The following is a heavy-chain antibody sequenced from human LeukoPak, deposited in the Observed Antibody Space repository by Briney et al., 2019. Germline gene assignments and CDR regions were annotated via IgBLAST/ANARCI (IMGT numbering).Heavy chain of an antibody. V-gene: IGHV3-30*09. CDR1: GFTFSSYA. J-gene: IGHJ6*02. Sequence: GGSLRLSCAASGFTFSSYAIHWVHQTPGKGLEWVAFMSYDGSNKYYADSVKGRFAISRDNSKITLYLQMNSLRVEDTAVYYCARDLPIPKYGMDVWGQGTTVTVSS. CDR3: ARDLPIPKYGMDV. CDR2: MSYDGSNK. D-gene: IGHD2-21*01.